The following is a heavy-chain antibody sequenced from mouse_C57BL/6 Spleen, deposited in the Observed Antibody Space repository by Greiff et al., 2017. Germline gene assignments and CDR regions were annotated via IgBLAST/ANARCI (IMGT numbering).Heavy chain of an antibody. CDR1: GYSFTDYN. Sequence: EVKLVESGPELVKPGASVKISCKASGYSFTDYNMNWVKQSHGKSLEWIGVINPNYGTTSYNQKFKGKATLTVDQSSSTAYMQLNSLTSEDSAVYYCARNEYDGGSWFAYWGQGTLVTVSA. V-gene: IGHV1-39*01. D-gene: IGHD2-4*01. CDR2: INPNYGTT. CDR3: ARNEYDGGSWFAY. J-gene: IGHJ3*01.